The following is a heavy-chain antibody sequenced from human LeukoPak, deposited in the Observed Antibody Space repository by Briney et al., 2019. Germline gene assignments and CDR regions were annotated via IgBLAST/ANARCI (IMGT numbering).Heavy chain of an antibody. CDR2: IYYSGST. D-gene: IGHD6-19*01. CDR1: GGSISSYY. V-gene: IGHV4-59*08. Sequence: PSETLSLTCTVSGGSISSYYWSWIRQPPGKGLEWIGYIYYSGSTNYNPSLKSRVTISVDTSKNQFSLKLSSVTAADTAVYYCARMGSGWYDGGGSYFDYWGQGTLVTVSS. CDR3: ARMGSGWYDGGGSYFDY. J-gene: IGHJ4*02.